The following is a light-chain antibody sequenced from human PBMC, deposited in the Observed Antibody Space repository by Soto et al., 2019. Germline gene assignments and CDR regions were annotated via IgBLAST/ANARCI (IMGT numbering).Light chain of an antibody. J-gene: IGKJ2*01. Sequence: EIVLARVPAALSLSPGERATLSCMVSQSVSSSYVGWYQQKPGQPPGLLLYGASSRATGIPDRFSGSGSGTDFTLTISRLEPEDFAVYYCQQYGSSPPYTFGQGTKVDIK. CDR1: QSVSSSY. CDR3: QQYGSSPPYT. V-gene: IGKV3-20*01. CDR2: GAS.